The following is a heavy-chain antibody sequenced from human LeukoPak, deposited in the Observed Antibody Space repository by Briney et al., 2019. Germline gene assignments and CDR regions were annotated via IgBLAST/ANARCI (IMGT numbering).Heavy chain of an antibody. D-gene: IGHD1-1*01. CDR1: AYIFTNFY. CDR2: INPSNGGT. J-gene: IGHJ3*02. CDR3: ARSEITTSGNDALDI. V-gene: IGHV1-46*01. Sequence: ASVKVSCKASAYIFTNFYIHWVRQAPGQGPEWMGMINPSNGGTDYAQKFRGRVTMTRDTSTASLYMELSTLRSEDTAVYFCARSEITTSGNDALDIWGQGTMVTVSS.